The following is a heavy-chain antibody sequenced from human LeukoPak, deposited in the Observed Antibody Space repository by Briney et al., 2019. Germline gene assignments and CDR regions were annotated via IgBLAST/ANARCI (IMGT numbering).Heavy chain of an antibody. J-gene: IGHJ4*02. CDR1: GLTFSSYN. CDR2: ISYDGNNK. D-gene: IGHD3-10*01. CDR3: AKGYDYRSGAGSFDY. V-gene: IGHV3-30*18. Sequence: GGALRPSCAASGLTFSSYNMHWVRQAPGKGLEWVAVISYDGNNKYYADSVKGRFTISRDNSKNTLYLQMNGLRAEDTAVYYCAKGYDYRSGAGSFDYWGQGTLVTVSS.